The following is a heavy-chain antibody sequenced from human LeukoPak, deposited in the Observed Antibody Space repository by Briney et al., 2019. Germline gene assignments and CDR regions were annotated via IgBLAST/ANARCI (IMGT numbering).Heavy chain of an antibody. CDR2: ISSSSSTI. J-gene: IGHJ4*02. V-gene: IGHV3-48*04. D-gene: IGHD3-9*01. Sequence: GGSLRLSCAASGFTFSSYSMNWVRQAPGKGLEWVSYISSSSSTIYYADSVKGRFTISRDNAKNSLYLQMNSLRAEDTAVYYCARDKGILTDTTLDYWGQGTLVTVSS. CDR1: GFTFSSYS. CDR3: ARDKGILTDTTLDY.